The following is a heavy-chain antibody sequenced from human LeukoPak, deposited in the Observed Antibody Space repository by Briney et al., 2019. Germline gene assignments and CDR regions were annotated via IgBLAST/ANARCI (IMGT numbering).Heavy chain of an antibody. CDR3: ATSPGVITFGGVIANWFDP. CDR1: GYTFTSYG. J-gene: IGHJ5*02. CDR2: ISAYNGNT. Sequence: ASVKVSCKASGYTFTSYGISWVRQAPGQGLEWMGWISAYNGNTNYAQKLQGRVTMTTDISTSTVYMELRSLRSDDTAVYYCATSPGVITFGGVIANWFDPWGQGTLVTVSS. D-gene: IGHD3-16*02. V-gene: IGHV1-18*01.